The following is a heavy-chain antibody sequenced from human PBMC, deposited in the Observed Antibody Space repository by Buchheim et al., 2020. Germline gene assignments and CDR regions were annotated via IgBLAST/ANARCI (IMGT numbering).Heavy chain of an antibody. CDR3: AKDLGASGTYWGLLDY. J-gene: IGHJ4*02. CDR1: GFTFSDYA. V-gene: IGHV3-23*01. D-gene: IGHD3-10*01. CDR2: ISGHGATT. Sequence: EVQLLESGGGLVQPGGSVRLSCAASGFTFSDYAMSWVRQAPGKGLEWVSAISGHGATTYYADSVKGRFTISRDNSKNTLYLQMNSLRDDDTAVYYCAKDLGASGTYWGLLDYWGQGTL.